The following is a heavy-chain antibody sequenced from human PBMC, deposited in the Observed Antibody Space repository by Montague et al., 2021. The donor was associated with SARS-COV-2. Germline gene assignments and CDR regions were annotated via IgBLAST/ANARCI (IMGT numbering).Heavy chain of an antibody. J-gene: IGHJ4*02. V-gene: IGHV4-4*02. D-gene: IGHD1-26*01. CDR2: IYHSGST. CDR3: ARRGSGRSDVAY. CDR1: GDSISTDNW. Sequence: SETLSLTCVVSGDSISTDNWCSCVRLPPGKGLVWVGEIYHSGSTTYKQPPLSRVSMLVVKSWNQFSLRLTSVTAADTAIYYCARRGSGRSDVAYWGQGTLVTVSS.